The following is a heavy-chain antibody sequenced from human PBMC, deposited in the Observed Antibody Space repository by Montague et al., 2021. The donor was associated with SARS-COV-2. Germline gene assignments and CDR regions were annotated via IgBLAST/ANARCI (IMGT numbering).Heavy chain of an antibody. D-gene: IGHD5/OR15-5a*01. J-gene: IGHJ4*02. CDR1: GASITSYS. Sequence: SETLSLTCTVSGASITSYSWNWVRQPPGKGLEWIGYVSYGGSTNYNPSLKSRVTISVDTSKNQFSFNLGSVTAADTAMYYCARGHMDIVSTIFDSWGQGTLVTVSS. V-gene: IGHV4-59*01. CDR2: VSYGGST. CDR3: ARGHMDIVSTIFDS.